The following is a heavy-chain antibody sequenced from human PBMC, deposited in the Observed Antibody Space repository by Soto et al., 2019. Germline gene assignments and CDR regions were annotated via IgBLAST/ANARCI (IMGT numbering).Heavy chain of an antibody. CDR2: ISFDGANK. Sequence: QVQLVESGGGVVQPGRSLRLSCAASGFTFRTYGMHWVRQAPGKGLEWVAVISFDGANKFYADSVKGRFTISRDISRDTLYLQMSSLRDEDTAIYYCARDGYNRGGFDYWGQGTLVTVSS. D-gene: IGHD3-10*01. V-gene: IGHV3-30*03. CDR1: GFTFRTYG. CDR3: ARDGYNRGGFDY. J-gene: IGHJ4*02.